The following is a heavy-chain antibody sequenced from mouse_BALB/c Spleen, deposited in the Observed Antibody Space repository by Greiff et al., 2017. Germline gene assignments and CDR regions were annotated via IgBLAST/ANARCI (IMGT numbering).Heavy chain of an antibody. J-gene: IGHJ4*01. CDR1: GFTFNTNA. CDR2: IRSKSNNYAT. V-gene: IGHV10S3*01. Sequence: DAGGGLVQPKGSLKLSCAASGFTFNTNAMNWVRQAPGKGLEWVARIRSKSNNYATYYADSVKDRFTISRDDSQSMLYLQMNNLKTEDTAMYYCVRDGYYAMDYWGQGTSVTVSS. CDR3: VRDGYYAMDY.